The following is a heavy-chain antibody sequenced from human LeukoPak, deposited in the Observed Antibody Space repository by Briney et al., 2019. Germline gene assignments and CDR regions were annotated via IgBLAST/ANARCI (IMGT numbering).Heavy chain of an antibody. J-gene: IGHJ5*02. CDR2: INPNSGGT. D-gene: IGHD2-21*02. Sequence: ASVKVSCKASGYTFTGYYMHWVRQAPGQGLEWMGWINPNSGGTNYAQKFQGRVTMTRDTSISTAYMELSRLRSDDTAVYYCARAAIREGWFDPWGQGTLVTVSS. CDR1: GYTFTGYY. CDR3: ARAAIREGWFDP. V-gene: IGHV1-2*02.